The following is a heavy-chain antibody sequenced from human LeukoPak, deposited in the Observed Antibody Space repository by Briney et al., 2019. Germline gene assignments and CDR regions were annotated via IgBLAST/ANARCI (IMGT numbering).Heavy chain of an antibody. Sequence: SETLSLTCTVSGGSISSYYWSWIRQPPGKGLEWIGYIYYSGSTNYNPSLKSRVTISVDTSKNQFSLKLSSVTAADTAVYYCARRRGYCSGGSCYRHYFDYWGQGTLVTVSS. V-gene: IGHV4-59*01. J-gene: IGHJ4*02. CDR1: GGSISSYY. CDR3: ARRRGYCSGGSCYRHYFDY. D-gene: IGHD2-15*01. CDR2: IYYSGST.